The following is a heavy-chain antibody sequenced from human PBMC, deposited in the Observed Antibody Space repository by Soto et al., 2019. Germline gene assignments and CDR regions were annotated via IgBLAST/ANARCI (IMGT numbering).Heavy chain of an antibody. CDR1: GYTFTSYD. D-gene: IGHD4-17*01. V-gene: IGHV1-8*01. Sequence: QVQLVQSGAEVKKPGASVKVSCKASGYTFTSYDINWVRQATGQGLEWMGWMNPNSGNTGYAQKFQGRVTMTRNTSRSTGCMGLRTLRSEDTAVYSCARTLYGDHVASWGQGTLVTVSS. CDR3: ARTLYGDHVAS. J-gene: IGHJ4*02. CDR2: MNPNSGNT.